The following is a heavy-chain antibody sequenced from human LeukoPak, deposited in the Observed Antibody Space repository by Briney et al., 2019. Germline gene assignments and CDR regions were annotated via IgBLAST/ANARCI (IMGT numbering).Heavy chain of an antibody. Sequence: GGSLGLSCAASGFTFSVYSMNWVRQAPGKGLEWVSCISSSSRYINYTDSVKGRFTISRDNAKNSLFLQMNSLRAEDTAVYYCATLGPTDGDFTYNWFDSWGQGTLVTVSS. J-gene: IGHJ5*01. CDR1: GFTFSVYS. V-gene: IGHV3-21*01. CDR3: ATLGPTDGDFTYNWFDS. CDR2: ISSSSRYI. D-gene: IGHD2-21*02.